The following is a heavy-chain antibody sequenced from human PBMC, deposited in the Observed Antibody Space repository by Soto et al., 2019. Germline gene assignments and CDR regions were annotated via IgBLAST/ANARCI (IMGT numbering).Heavy chain of an antibody. V-gene: IGHV1-46*01. J-gene: IGHJ6*02. CDR2: INPSGGST. D-gene: IGHD2-15*01. Sequence: VASVKVSCKASGYTCTSYYMHCVLQSPLQWLDWMGIINPSGGSTSYAQKFQGRVTMTRDTSTSTVYMELSSLRSEDTAVYYCARDGVVVVAATRDYYGMDVWGQGTTVTVSS. CDR3: ARDGVVVVAATRDYYGMDV. CDR1: GYTCTSYY.